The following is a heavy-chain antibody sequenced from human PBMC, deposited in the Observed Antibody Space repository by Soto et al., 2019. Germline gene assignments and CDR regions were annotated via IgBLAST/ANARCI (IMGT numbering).Heavy chain of an antibody. V-gene: IGHV1-69*06. J-gene: IGHJ4*02. CDR2: TGSGTGPG. D-gene: IGHD2-15*01. Sequence: QVQLVQSGAEVKKPGSSVKVSCKASGGTFSTNPISWVRQAPGQGLEWMGGTGSGTGPGNHAQKFQGRITITVDTSTSTVDMELSSLSSEDTAVYYCARRDSGGFYRYFDAWGQGTLVTVSS. CDR3: ARRDSGGFYRYFDA. CDR1: GGTFSTNP.